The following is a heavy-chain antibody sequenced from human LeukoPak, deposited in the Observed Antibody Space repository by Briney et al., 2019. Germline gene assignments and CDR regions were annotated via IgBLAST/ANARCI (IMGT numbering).Heavy chain of an antibody. D-gene: IGHD3-3*01. Sequence: SVKVSCKASGCTFSSYAISWVRQAPGQGREWMGGIIPIFGTANYAQKFQGRVTITADESTSTDYMELSSLRYEDTAVYYCARDLAITIFGVVIRTDAFDIWGQGTMVTVSS. CDR1: GCTFSSYA. J-gene: IGHJ3*02. CDR3: ARDLAITIFGVVIRTDAFDI. V-gene: IGHV1-69*13. CDR2: IIPIFGTA.